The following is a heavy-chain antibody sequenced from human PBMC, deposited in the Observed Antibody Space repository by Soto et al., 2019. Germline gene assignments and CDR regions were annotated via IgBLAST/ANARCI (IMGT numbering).Heavy chain of an antibody. Sequence: GGSLRLSCEVSGFTFSSYAMSWVRQAPGKGLEWVAVISGTGVSSQYADSVKGRFTISRDNSKNTLTLQMNSLRAEDTAVYYCAKPRLVAGLIKYVDFASWGQGTLVTVSS. D-gene: IGHD6-19*01. V-gene: IGHV3-23*01. CDR2: ISGTGVSS. J-gene: IGHJ4*02. CDR3: AKPRLVAGLIKYVDFAS. CDR1: GFTFSSYA.